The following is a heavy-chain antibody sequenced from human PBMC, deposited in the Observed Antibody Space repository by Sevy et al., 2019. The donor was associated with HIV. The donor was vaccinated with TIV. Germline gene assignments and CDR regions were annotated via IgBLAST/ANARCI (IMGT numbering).Heavy chain of an antibody. Sequence: ASVKVSCKASGYTFNSYDINWVRQATGQGLEWMGWMNPNSGNTGYAQKFQRRVTMTRNTSISTAYMELSSLRSEDTAEYYCARGDRVRYYDLWSGYSNGMDVWGQGTTVTVSS. CDR2: MNPNSGNT. CDR3: ARGDRVRYYDLWSGYSNGMDV. D-gene: IGHD3-3*01. CDR1: GYTFNSYD. V-gene: IGHV1-8*01. J-gene: IGHJ6*02.